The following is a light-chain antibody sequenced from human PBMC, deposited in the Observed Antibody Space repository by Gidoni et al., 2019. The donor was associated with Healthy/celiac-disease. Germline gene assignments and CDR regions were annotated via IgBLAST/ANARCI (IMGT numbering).Light chain of an antibody. CDR2: VAS. CDR3: QQSNNWPPWT. J-gene: IGKJ1*01. CDR1: QSVSSD. Sequence: IVMTQSQATLSVSPGERSTLSCRASQSVSSDLAWYQQKPGQAPRILIYVASTRAAGIPARFSGSGAGTEFTLTISSLQSEDFAVYYCQQSNNWPPWTFGQGTKVEIK. V-gene: IGKV3-15*01.